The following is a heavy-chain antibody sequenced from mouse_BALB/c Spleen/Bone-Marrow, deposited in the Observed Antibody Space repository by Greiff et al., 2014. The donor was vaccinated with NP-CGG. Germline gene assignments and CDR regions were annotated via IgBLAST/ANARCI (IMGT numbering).Heavy chain of an antibody. CDR1: GFTFSDYY. CDR3: ARQGYDVAMDY. J-gene: IGHJ4*01. V-gene: IGHV5-12*02. D-gene: IGHD2-14*01. CDR2: ISNGGGST. Sequence: VQLKDSGGGLVQPGGSLKLSCATSGFTFSDYYMFWVRQTPEKRLEWVAYISNGGGSTYYPDTVKGRFTISRDNAKNTLYLQMSRLKSEDTAMYYCARQGYDVAMDYWGQGTSVAVSS.